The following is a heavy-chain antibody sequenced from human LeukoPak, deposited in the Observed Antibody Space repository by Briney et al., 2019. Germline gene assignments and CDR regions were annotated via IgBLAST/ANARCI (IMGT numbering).Heavy chain of an antibody. CDR2: IYHSGST. J-gene: IGHJ4*02. D-gene: IGHD2-8*01. CDR3: ARGGSVGPYCTNGVCYWGGFDY. Sequence: SETLSLTCAVSGYSISSGYYWGWIRQPPGKGLEWIGSIYHSGSTYYNPSLKSRVTISVDTSKNQFSLKLSSVTAADTAVYYCARGGSVGPYCTNGVCYWGGFDYWGQGTLVTVSS. CDR1: GYSISSGYY. V-gene: IGHV4-38-2*01.